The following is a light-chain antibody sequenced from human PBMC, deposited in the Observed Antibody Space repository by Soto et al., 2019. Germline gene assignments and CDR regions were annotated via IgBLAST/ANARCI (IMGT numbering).Light chain of an antibody. CDR3: QQGYTTPYT. V-gene: IGKV1-39*01. CDR2: AAS. Sequence: DIQMTQSPSSLSASVGDRVTITCRASQTITNYLNWYQQKPGKAPKLLIYAASSLQSGVPSRFSGSGSGTDFTLTINSLQPEDFATYYCQQGYTTPYTFGQGSKLEIK. J-gene: IGKJ2*01. CDR1: QTITNY.